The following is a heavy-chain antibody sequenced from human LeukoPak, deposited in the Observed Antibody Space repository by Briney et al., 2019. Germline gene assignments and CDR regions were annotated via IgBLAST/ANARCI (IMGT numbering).Heavy chain of an antibody. CDR2: INPNSGGT. J-gene: IGHJ6*02. CDR1: GYTFTGYY. V-gene: IGHV1-2*06. D-gene: IGHD2-2*02. Sequence: ASVKVSCKASGYTFTGYYMHWVRQAPGQGLEWMGQINPNSGGTNYAQKFQGRVTMTRDTSISTAYMELSRLRSDDTAVYYCALHRLVVPAAINYYYYGMDVWGQGTTVTVSS. CDR3: ALHRLVVPAAINYYYYGMDV.